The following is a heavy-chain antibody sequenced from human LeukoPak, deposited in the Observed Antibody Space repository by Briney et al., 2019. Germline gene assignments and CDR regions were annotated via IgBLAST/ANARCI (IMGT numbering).Heavy chain of an antibody. CDR1: GYTFTSYG. CDR2: ISTYNGNT. V-gene: IGHV1-18*01. J-gene: IGHJ4*02. Sequence: ASVKVSCKASGYTFTSYGINWLRQAPGQGLEWMGWISTYNGNTNYAQKLQGRVTMTTDTSTSTAYMELRSLRSDDTAVYYCARAPTTVAGSALWYWGQGTLVTVSS. CDR3: ARAPTTVAGSALWY. D-gene: IGHD6-19*01.